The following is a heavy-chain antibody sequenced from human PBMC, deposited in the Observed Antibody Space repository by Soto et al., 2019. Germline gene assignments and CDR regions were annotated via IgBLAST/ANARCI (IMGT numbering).Heavy chain of an antibody. V-gene: IGHV2-26*01. Sequence: SGPTLVNPTQTLTLTCTFSGFSLSTSGMRVSWIRQPSGKALEWLAHIFSNDEKSYSTSLKSRLTISRDTSKSQVVLTMTNMDPVDTATYYCARSQRISMIVVSKPYFDYGGQGALVTVSS. CDR2: IFSNDEK. CDR1: GFSLSTSGMR. D-gene: IGHD3-22*01. CDR3: ARSQRISMIVVSKPYFDY. J-gene: IGHJ4*02.